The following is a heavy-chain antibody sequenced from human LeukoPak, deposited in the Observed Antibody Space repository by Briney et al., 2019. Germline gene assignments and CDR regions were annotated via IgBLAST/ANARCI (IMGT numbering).Heavy chain of an antibody. Sequence: QSGGSLTLSCAASGFTFSYHWMTWVRQAPGKGLEWVANIKNDGTVKNYVDSVKGRFTISRDNAKNSLYLQMNSLRAEDTAVYYCAKASFRDWFDPWGQGTLVTVSS. CDR2: IKNDGTVK. CDR1: GFTFSYHW. J-gene: IGHJ5*02. CDR3: AKASFRDWFDP. V-gene: IGHV3-7*03.